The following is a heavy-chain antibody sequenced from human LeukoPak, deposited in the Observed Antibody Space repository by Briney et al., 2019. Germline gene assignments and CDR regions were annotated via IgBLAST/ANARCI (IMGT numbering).Heavy chain of an antibody. CDR3: ARDRGIAAAGTYYYYGMDV. CDR2: ISYDGSNK. V-gene: IGHV3-30*19. Sequence: GGSLRLSCAASGFTFSSYGMHWVRQAPGKGLEWVAVISYDGSNKYYADSVKGRFTISRDNSKNTLYLQMNSLRAEDTAVYYCARDRGIAAAGTYYYYGMDVWGKGTTVTVSS. CDR1: GFTFSSYG. D-gene: IGHD6-13*01. J-gene: IGHJ6*04.